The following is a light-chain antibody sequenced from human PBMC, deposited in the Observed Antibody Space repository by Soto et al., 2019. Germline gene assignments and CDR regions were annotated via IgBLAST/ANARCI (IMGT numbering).Light chain of an antibody. Sequence: EIVLTQSPVTLSLSPGERATLSCRASQSVRTYLAWYQVKPGQAPRLLIYDASSRASGVPARFSGSGSGTDFTLTISSLEPEDLGVYYCQQYGYSPPWTFGQGTKVDIK. CDR3: QQYGYSPPWT. V-gene: IGKV3-11*01. J-gene: IGKJ1*01. CDR1: QSVRTY. CDR2: DAS.